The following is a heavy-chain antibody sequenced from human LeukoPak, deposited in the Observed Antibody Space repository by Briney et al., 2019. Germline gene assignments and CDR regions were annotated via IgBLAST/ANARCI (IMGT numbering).Heavy chain of an antibody. J-gene: IGHJ6*04. Sequence: ASVKVSRKASGYTFTSYYTHWVRQAPGQGLEWMGIINPSGGSTSYAQKFQGRVTMTRDTSTSTVYMELSSLRSEDTAVYYCAREPGEYGMDVWGKGTTVTVSS. D-gene: IGHD3-10*01. CDR3: AREPGEYGMDV. CDR2: INPSGGST. CDR1: GYTFTSYY. V-gene: IGHV1-46*01.